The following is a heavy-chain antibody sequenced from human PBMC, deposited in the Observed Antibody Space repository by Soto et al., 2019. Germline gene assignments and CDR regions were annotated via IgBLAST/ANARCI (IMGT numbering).Heavy chain of an antibody. Sequence: GGSLRLSCAASGFTFSSYAMHWVRQAPGKGLEWVAVISYDGSNKYYADSVKGRFTISRDNSKNTLYLQMNSLRAEDTAVYYCARDVDTAMANYFDYWGQGTLVTVSS. CDR2: ISYDGSNK. D-gene: IGHD5-18*01. V-gene: IGHV3-30-3*01. J-gene: IGHJ4*02. CDR3: ARDVDTAMANYFDY. CDR1: GFTFSSYA.